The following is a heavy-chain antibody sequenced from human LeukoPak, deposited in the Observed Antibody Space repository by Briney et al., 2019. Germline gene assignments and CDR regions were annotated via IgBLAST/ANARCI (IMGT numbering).Heavy chain of an antibody. D-gene: IGHD1-26*01. CDR2: IIPNSGGT. CDR1: GYTFTTYA. Sequence: ASVKVSCKASGYTFTTYAMNWVRQAPGQGLEWMGWIIPNSGGTNYAQKFQGRVTMTRDTSISTAYMELSSLRSDDTAVYYCARATKGADWYFDPWGRGTLVTVSS. J-gene: IGHJ2*01. V-gene: IGHV1-2*02. CDR3: ARATKGADWYFDP.